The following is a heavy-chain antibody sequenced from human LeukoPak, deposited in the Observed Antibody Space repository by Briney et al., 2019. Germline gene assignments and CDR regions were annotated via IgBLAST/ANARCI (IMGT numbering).Heavy chain of an antibody. CDR2: ISDSGETT. V-gene: IGHV3-48*03. CDR3: AKSETYGSGNSPYYYYYYMDV. Sequence: GGSLRLSCGASGFNFSNYEMNWVRQTPGKGLEWTSYISDSGETTYYADSVKGRFTISRDNAKNSLFLQMKSLRAEDTAVYYCAKSETYGSGNSPYYYYYYMDVWGKGTTVTVSS. D-gene: IGHD3-10*01. CDR1: GFNFSNYE. J-gene: IGHJ6*03.